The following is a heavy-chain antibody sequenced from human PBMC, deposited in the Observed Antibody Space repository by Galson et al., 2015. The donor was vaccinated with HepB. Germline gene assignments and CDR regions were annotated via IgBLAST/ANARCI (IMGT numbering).Heavy chain of an antibody. J-gene: IGHJ4*02. V-gene: IGHV1-69*13. CDR3: ARARPYGDCVGGVDY. Sequence: SVKVSCKASGGTFSSYAISWVRQAPGQGLEWMGGIIPIFGTANYAQKFQGRVTITADESTSTAYMELSSLRSEDTAVYYCARARPYGDCVGGVDYWGQGTLVTVSS. CDR1: GGTFSSYA. D-gene: IGHD4-17*01. CDR2: IIPIFGTA.